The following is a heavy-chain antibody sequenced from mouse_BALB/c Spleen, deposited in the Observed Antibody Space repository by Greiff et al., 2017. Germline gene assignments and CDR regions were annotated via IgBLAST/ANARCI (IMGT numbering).Heavy chain of an antibody. CDR1: GFTFSDYY. Sequence: DVHLVESGGGLVKPGGSLKLSCAASGFTFSDYYMYWVRQTPEKRLEWVATISDGGSYTYYPDSVKGRFTISRDNAKNNLYLQMSSLKSEDTAMYYCAREREYYGLYAMDYWGQGTSVTVSS. J-gene: IGHJ4*01. V-gene: IGHV5-4*02. CDR3: AREREYYGLYAMDY. D-gene: IGHD1-1*01. CDR2: ISDGGSYT.